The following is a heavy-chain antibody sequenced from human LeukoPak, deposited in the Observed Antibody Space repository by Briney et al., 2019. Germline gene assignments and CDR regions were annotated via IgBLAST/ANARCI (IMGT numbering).Heavy chain of an antibody. CDR3: ATEKDLLLDS. J-gene: IGHJ5*01. D-gene: IGHD1-26*01. CDR1: GYSLSELS. Sequence: EASVKVSCKVSGYSLSELSTHWVRQAPGQGLEWMGGFDPGDDETIYAQKFQGRVTMTEDTSTDTAYLELSSLRSEDTAVYFCATEKDLLLDSWGQGTPVT. V-gene: IGHV1-24*01. CDR2: FDPGDDET.